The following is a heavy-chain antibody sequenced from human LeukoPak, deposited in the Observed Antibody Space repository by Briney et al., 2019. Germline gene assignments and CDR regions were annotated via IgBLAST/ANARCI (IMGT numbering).Heavy chain of an antibody. CDR3: ARAYYDFWSGTGH. D-gene: IGHD3-3*01. CDR2: ISSSSSTI. CDR1: GFTFSSYS. V-gene: IGHV3-48*01. Sequence: PGGSLRLSCAASGFTFSSYSRNWVRQAPGKGLEWVSYISSSSSTIYYADSVKGRFTISRDNAKNSLYLQMNSLRAEDTAVYYCARAYYDFWSGTGHWGQGTLVTVSS. J-gene: IGHJ4*02.